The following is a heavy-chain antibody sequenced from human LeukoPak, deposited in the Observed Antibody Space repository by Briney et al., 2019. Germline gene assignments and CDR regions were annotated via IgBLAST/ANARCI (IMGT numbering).Heavy chain of an antibody. J-gene: IGHJ4*02. D-gene: IGHD6-13*01. CDR2: ISGSGDNT. CDR1: GFTFSSDA. Sequence: PGGSLRLSCAASGFTFSSDAMIWVRQAPGKGLDWVSAISGSGDNTFYADSVKGRFTISRDNSKNTLYLQMHTLRAEGTAVYYCAKKGSTWHFAYWGQGTLVTVSS. V-gene: IGHV3-23*01. CDR3: AKKGSTWHFAY.